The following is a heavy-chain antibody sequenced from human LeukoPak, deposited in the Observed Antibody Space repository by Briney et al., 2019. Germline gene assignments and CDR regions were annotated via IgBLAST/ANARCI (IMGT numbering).Heavy chain of an antibody. CDR3: ARDGSVAVAGDYYFDY. J-gene: IGHJ4*02. CDR2: INPSGGST. D-gene: IGHD6-19*01. Sequence: ASVKVSCKASGYAFTSYYMHWVRQAPGRGLEWMGIINPSGGSTSYAQKFQGRVTMTRDTSTSTVYMELSSLRSEDTAVYYCARDGSVAVAGDYYFDYWGQGTLVTVSS. CDR1: GYAFTSYY. V-gene: IGHV1-46*03.